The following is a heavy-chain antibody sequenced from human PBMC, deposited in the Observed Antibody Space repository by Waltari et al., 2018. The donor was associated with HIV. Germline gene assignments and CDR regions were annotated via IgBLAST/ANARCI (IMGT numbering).Heavy chain of an antibody. V-gene: IGHV3-9*01. CDR3: AKGGSHLTIFEAWFDS. D-gene: IGHD3-3*01. J-gene: IGHJ5*01. CDR2: ISWNSGIT. Sequence: EVQLVESGGGLVQPGRSLRLSCVASGFTFDAYPMHWVRQSPGKGLEWVSGISWNSGITDYGDSVKGRFTISRDNAKNSLYLQMNSLTVEDTAFYYCAKGGSHLTIFEAWFDSWGQGTLVTVSS. CDR1: GFTFDAYP.